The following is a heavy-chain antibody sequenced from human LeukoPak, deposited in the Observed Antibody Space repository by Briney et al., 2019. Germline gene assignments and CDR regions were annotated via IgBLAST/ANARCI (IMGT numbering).Heavy chain of an antibody. D-gene: IGHD3-3*01. CDR2: INPNSGGT. CDR3: ARPNNDFWSGYQYNSFHL. Sequence: GASVKVSCKASGYTFTGYYMHWVRQAPGQGLEWMGWINPNSGGTNYAQKFQDRVTMTRDTSISTAYMELSRLRSDDTAVYYCARPNNDFWSGYQYNSFHLWGQGTMVTVSS. V-gene: IGHV1-2*02. CDR1: GYTFTGYY. J-gene: IGHJ3*01.